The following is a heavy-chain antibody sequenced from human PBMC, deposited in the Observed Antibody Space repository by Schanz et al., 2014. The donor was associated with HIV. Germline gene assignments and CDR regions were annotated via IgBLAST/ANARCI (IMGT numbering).Heavy chain of an antibody. CDR2: ISGSGDST. CDR1: GFIFNTYG. V-gene: IGHV3-23*01. Sequence: EVQLLQSGGGLVQPGGSHRLYCAASGFIFNTYGMNWVRQAPGKGLEWLSGISGSGDSTYYADSVKGRFIISRDNSRNMLELEMNSLRAEDTAMYYCAILGQVDWLDGFDIWGQGITVTVSS. CDR3: AILGQVDWLDGFDI. J-gene: IGHJ3*02. D-gene: IGHD3-9*01.